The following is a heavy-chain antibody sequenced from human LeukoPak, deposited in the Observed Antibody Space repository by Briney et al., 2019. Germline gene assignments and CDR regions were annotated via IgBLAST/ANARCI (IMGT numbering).Heavy chain of an antibody. J-gene: IGHJ4*02. CDR3: VTGQWLVPLSY. Sequence: SETLSLTCAVYGGSFSGYYWSWIRQPPGKGLEWIGEINHSGSTNYNPSLKSRVTISVDTSKNQFSLKLSSVTAADTAVYYCVTGQWLVPLSYWGQGTLVTVSS. CDR1: GGSFSGYY. CDR2: INHSGST. D-gene: IGHD6-19*01. V-gene: IGHV4-34*01.